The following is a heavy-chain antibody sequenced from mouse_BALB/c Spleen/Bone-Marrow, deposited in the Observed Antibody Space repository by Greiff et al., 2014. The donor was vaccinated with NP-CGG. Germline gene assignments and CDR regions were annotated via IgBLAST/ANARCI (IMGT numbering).Heavy chain of an antibody. V-gene: IGHV1-54*01. Sequence: VQLQQSGAEQVRPGTSVKVSCKAAGYAFTYYLIDWIKQRPGQRPGQGLEWIGVINPGTGGTNYNEKFKGRATLTADNSSSTAYMQLNSLTSDDSAVYFCARRPWFAYWGQGTLVTVSA. CDR3: ARRPWFAY. CDR2: INPGTGGT. CDR1: GYAFTYYL. J-gene: IGHJ3*01.